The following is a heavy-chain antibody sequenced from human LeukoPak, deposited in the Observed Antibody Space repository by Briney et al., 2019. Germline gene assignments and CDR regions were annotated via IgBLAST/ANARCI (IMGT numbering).Heavy chain of an antibody. J-gene: IGHJ6*02. V-gene: IGHV1-2*06. D-gene: IGHD1-26*01. CDR2: INPNSGGT. CDR3: ARADSGSYYYYYGMDV. Sequence: GASVNVSFKASGYTFTVYYMHWVRQAPGQGLEWMGRINPNSGGTNYAQKFQGRVTMTRDTSISTAYMELSRLRSDDTAVYSCARADSGSYYYYYGMDVWGQGTTVTVSS. CDR1: GYTFTVYY.